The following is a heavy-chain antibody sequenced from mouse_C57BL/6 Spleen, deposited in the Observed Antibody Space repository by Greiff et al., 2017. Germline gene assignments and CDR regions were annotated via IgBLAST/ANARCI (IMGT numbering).Heavy chain of an antibody. D-gene: IGHD3-2*02. CDR2: FTSYSDAT. V-gene: IGHV1-49*01. CDR1: YFAFMASA. Sequence: LQQSGAELVRPGASVKLSCKASYFAFMASAMHWVKQRPGHGLEWIGSFTSYSDATEYNENFKGKATLTANTSSSTAYMELSSLTSEDSAVYYCAKTAEVDFAYWGQGTMVTVSA. CDR3: AKTAEVDFAY. J-gene: IGHJ3*01.